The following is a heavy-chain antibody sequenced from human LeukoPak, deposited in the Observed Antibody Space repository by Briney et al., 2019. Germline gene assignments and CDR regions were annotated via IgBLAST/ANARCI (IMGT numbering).Heavy chain of an antibody. V-gene: IGHV3-23*01. CDR1: GFTFSSYA. Sequence: GGSLRLSCAASGFTFSSYAMSWVRQAPGKGLEWVSAISGSGGSTYYADSVKGRFTISRDNSKNTLYLQMNSLRAEDTAVYCCAKDPPGPDDSSGYYLGGWDYWGQGTLVTVSS. D-gene: IGHD3-22*01. J-gene: IGHJ4*02. CDR3: AKDPPGPDDSSGYYLGGWDY. CDR2: ISGSGGST.